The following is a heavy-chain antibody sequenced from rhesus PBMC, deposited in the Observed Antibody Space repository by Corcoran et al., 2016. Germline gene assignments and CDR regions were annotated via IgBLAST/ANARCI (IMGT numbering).Heavy chain of an antibody. J-gene: IGHJ4*01. D-gene: IGHD2-15*01. Sequence: EVQLVESGCGLAKPGGSLRLSCAASGFTFSRYWMHWVRQAPGKGLEWISASNSAGSSTYYADSVKGRFTISRENAKNTLYLQMDGLRAEYTAFYYCAGTAYPWGQGVLVTVS. V-gene: IGHV3-14*01. CDR2: SNSAGSST. CDR3: AGTAYP. CDR1: GFTFSRYW.